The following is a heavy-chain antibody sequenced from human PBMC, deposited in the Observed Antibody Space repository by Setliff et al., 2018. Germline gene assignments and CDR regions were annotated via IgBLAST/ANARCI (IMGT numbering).Heavy chain of an antibody. J-gene: IGHJ6*03. CDR1: GGTFSSYG. CDR2: IIPIFGTT. Sequence: ASVKVSCKASGGTFSSYGISWVRQAPGQGLEWMGGIIPIFGTTNYAQKFQGRATIITDESTSTAYMELSSLRTEDTAVYYWAREGVDIRSSTDYRYYMDVWGKGTTVTVSS. V-gene: IGHV1-69*05. D-gene: IGHD5-12*01. CDR3: AREGVDIRSSTDYRYYMDV.